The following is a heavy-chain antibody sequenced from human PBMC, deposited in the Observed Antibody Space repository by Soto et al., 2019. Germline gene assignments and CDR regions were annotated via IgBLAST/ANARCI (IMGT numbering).Heavy chain of an antibody. CDR1: GGSISSSSYY. Sequence: SETLSLTCTVSGGSISSSSYYWGWIRQPPGKGLEWIGSIYYSGSTYYNPSLKSRVTISVDTSKNQFSLKLSSVTAADTAVYYCAGRDIVVDPNWFDPWGQGTLVTVSS. V-gene: IGHV4-39*01. CDR3: AGRDIVVDPNWFDP. D-gene: IGHD2-15*01. CDR2: IYYSGST. J-gene: IGHJ5*02.